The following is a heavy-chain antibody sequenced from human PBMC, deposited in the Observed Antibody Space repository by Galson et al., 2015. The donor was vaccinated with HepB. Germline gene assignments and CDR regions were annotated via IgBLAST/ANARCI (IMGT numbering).Heavy chain of an antibody. J-gene: IGHJ4*02. V-gene: IGHV3-23*01. CDR3: AKFPFLTYFDY. CDR2: ISGSGGST. Sequence: SLRLSCAASGFAFSSYAMSWVRQAPGKGLEWVSAISGSGGSTYYADSVKGRSTISRDNSKNTLYLQMNSLRAEDTAVYYCAKFPFLTYFDYWGQGTLVTVSS. CDR1: GFAFSSYA. D-gene: IGHD2/OR15-2a*01.